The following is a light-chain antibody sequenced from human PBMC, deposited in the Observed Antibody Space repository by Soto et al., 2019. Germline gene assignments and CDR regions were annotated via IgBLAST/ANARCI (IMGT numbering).Light chain of an antibody. Sequence: EIVLTQSPATMSLSPGERATLSCRASQSVSSYLAWYQQKPGQAPRLLIYDASNRATGIPARFSGSGSGTDFTLTINSLEPEDFAVYYWQQRSNWPGTFGQGTRLEI. CDR2: DAS. J-gene: IGKJ5*01. V-gene: IGKV3-11*01. CDR3: QQRSNWPGT. CDR1: QSVSSY.